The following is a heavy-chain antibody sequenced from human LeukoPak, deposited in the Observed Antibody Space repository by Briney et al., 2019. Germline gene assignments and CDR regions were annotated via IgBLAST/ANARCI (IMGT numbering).Heavy chain of an antibody. Sequence: GGSLRLSCAASGFTINTNYMTWVRQAPGKGLEWVSGIYTGNSRIYYESVRGRFTIPRDNSKNTSYLQMNSLRAEVTAVYYCVGYHSESPAPWGEGTLVTVSS. CDR1: GFTINTNY. D-gene: IGHD6-13*01. V-gene: IGHV3-53*01. CDR3: VGYHSESPAP. CDR2: IYTGNSR. J-gene: IGHJ5*02.